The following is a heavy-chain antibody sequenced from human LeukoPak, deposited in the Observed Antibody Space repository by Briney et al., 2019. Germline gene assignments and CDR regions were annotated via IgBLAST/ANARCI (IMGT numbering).Heavy chain of an antibody. CDR1: GGSISNYH. CDR3: ARRVYCGGDCSSYFDY. V-gene: IGHV4-59*08. Sequence: SETLSLTCTVSGGSISNYHWGWIRQPPGKGLEWIGYIYDSGSSKYNPSLKSRVTISVDTSKNQFSLKLSSVTAADTAVYYCARRVYCGGDCSSYFDYWGQGTLVTVSS. D-gene: IGHD2-21*02. J-gene: IGHJ4*02. CDR2: IYDSGSS.